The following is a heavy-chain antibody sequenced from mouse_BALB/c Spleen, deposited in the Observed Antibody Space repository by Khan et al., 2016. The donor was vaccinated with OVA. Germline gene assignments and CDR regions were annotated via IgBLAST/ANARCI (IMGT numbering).Heavy chain of an antibody. V-gene: IGHV1-4*01. CDR1: GYTFTSYT. CDR2: INPGSGYT. D-gene: IGHD2-14*01. Sequence: VELVESGAELTRPGASAKMSCKASGYTFTSYTMHWVKQRPGQGLEWIGYINPGSGYTNYNQKFKDKATLTADKSSSTAYMQLSSLTSEDSAVYYCAREGAYYRSDGWFAYWGQGTLVTVST. J-gene: IGHJ3*01. CDR3: AREGAYYRSDGWFAY.